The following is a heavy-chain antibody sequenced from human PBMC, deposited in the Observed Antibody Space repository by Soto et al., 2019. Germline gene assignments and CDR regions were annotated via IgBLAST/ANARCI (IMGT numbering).Heavy chain of an antibody. CDR2: IYDSGST. CDR1: GGSISSYY. V-gene: IGHV4-59*08. Sequence: ASETLSLTCTVSGGSISSYYWSWIRQPPGKGLEYIGYIYDSGSTNYNPSLKSRVTISVDTSKNQFSLKLSSVTAADTALYYCARLGRYQMGIFDYWGQGTLVTVS. CDR3: ARLGRYQMGIFDY. D-gene: IGHD2-2*01. J-gene: IGHJ4*02.